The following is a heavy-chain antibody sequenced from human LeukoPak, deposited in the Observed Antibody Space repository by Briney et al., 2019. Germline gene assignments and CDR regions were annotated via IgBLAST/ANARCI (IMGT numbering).Heavy chain of an antibody. CDR2: ISAYNGNT. V-gene: IGHV1-18*01. J-gene: IGHJ4*02. CDR3: AREPFMITFGGVIAKRPDY. D-gene: IGHD3-16*02. Sequence: ASVKVSCKASGYTFTSYGISWVRQAPGQGLEWMGWISAYNGNTNYAQKLQGGVTMTTDTSTSTAYMELRSLRSDDTAVYYCAREPFMITFGGVIAKRPDYWGQGTLVTVSS. CDR1: GYTFTSYG.